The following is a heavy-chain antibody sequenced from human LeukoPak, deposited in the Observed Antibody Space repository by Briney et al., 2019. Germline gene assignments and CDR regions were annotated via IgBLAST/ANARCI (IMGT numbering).Heavy chain of an antibody. J-gene: IGHJ6*03. D-gene: IGHD3-10*01. CDR1: GYTFTSYA. Sequence: ASVKVSCKASGYTFTSYAMHWVRQAPGQRLEWMGWISAYNGNTNYAQKLQGRVTMTTDTSTSTAYMELRSLRSDDTAVYYCARAGVLWFGSTSSASYMDVWGKGTTVTVSS. V-gene: IGHV1-18*01. CDR2: ISAYNGNT. CDR3: ARAGVLWFGSTSSASYMDV.